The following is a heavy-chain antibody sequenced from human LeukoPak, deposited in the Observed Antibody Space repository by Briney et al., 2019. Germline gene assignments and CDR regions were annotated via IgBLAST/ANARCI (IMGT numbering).Heavy chain of an antibody. Sequence: SETLSLTCTVSGDSISSGSYSWDWIRQPPGQGLEWIGSIYYGGNTYHNPSLKSRVTISVDTSKNQFSLKLSSVTAADTAVYYCARHRGGLPELNWYLDLWGRGNLVTVSS. CDR3: ARHRGGLPELNWYLDL. CDR2: IYYGGNT. J-gene: IGHJ2*01. V-gene: IGHV4-39*01. CDR1: GDSISSGSYS. D-gene: IGHD3-16*01.